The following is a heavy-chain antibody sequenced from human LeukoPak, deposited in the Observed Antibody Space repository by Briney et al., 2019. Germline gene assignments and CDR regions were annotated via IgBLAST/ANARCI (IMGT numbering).Heavy chain of an antibody. J-gene: IGHJ6*02. Sequence: GGSLRLSCAASGFTFSSYAMHWVRQAPGKGLEWVAVISYDGSNKYYADSVKGRFTISRDNSKNTLYLQMNSLRAEDTAVYYCARATNDCSSTSCYRSYYYGMDVWGQGTTVTVSS. D-gene: IGHD2-2*02. CDR1: GFTFSSYA. CDR2: ISYDGSNK. V-gene: IGHV3-30-3*01. CDR3: ARATNDCSSTSCYRSYYYGMDV.